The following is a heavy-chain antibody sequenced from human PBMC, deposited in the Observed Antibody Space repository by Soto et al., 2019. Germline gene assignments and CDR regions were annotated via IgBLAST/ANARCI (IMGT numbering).Heavy chain of an antibody. V-gene: IGHV3-21*01. Sequence: GSLRLSCSASGFTFSIYSMNLVLQAPGKGLEWVSSISSSSSYIYYADSVKGRFTISRDNAKNSLYLQMNSLRAEDTAVYYCARLNDSSGYFFDYWGQGTLVTVSS. D-gene: IGHD3-22*01. J-gene: IGHJ4*02. CDR3: ARLNDSSGYFFDY. CDR2: ISSSSSYI. CDR1: GFTFSIYS.